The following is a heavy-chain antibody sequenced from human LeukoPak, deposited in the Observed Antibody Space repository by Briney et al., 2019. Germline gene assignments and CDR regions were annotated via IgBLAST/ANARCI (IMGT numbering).Heavy chain of an antibody. CDR2: MYYSGNT. Sequence: PSETLSLTCTVSGGSISSYYWSWIRQPPGKGLEWTGYMYYSGNTNYNPSLKSRLTISVDTSKNQFSLKLNSVTAADAAVYYCARASIVGATYFDYWGQGTLVTVSS. CDR1: GGSISSYY. CDR3: ARASIVGATYFDY. V-gene: IGHV4-59*08. J-gene: IGHJ4*02. D-gene: IGHD1-26*01.